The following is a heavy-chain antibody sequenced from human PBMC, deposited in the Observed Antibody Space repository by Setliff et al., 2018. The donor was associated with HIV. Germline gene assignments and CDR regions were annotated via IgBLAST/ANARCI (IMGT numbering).Heavy chain of an antibody. D-gene: IGHD3-10*01. CDR2: IKQDGSEK. V-gene: IGHV3-7*03. J-gene: IGHJ4*02. CDR3: ARAGGLRMDRGVVSDY. CDR1: GFTFSSYW. Sequence: SLRLSCAASGFTFSSYWMSWVRQAPGKGLEWVANIKQDGSEKYYVDSVKGRFTISRYNAKNSLYLQMNSLRAEDTAVYYCARAGGLRMDRGVVSDYWGQGTLVTVSS.